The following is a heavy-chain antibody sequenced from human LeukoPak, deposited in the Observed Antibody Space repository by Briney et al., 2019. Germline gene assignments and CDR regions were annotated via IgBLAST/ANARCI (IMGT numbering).Heavy chain of an antibody. J-gene: IGHJ4*02. CDR1: GSSINSRSYY. CDR3: ARLNYDFWGEFRY. Sequence: SETLSLTCTVSGSSINSRSYYWGWIRQPPGKGLEWIGTIYYSGSTYYNPSLKSRVTISVDTSKNQFSLKLSSVTAADTAVYYCARLNYDFWGEFRYWGQGTLVTVSS. CDR2: IYYSGST. D-gene: IGHD3-3*01. V-gene: IGHV4-39*01.